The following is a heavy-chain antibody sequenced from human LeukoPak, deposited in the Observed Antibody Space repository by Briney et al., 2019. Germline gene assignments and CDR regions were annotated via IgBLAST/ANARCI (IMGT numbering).Heavy chain of an antibody. D-gene: IGHD4-17*01. J-gene: IGHJ2*01. CDR3: ASASLKVTTTYWYFDL. CDR1: GGSISSSNW. Sequence: SETLSLTCAVSGGSISSSNWWSWVRQPPGKGLEWIGEIYHSGSTNYNPSLKSRVTISVDKPKNQFSLKLSSVTAADTAVYYCASASLKVTTTYWYFDLWGRGTLVTVSS. V-gene: IGHV4-4*02. CDR2: IYHSGST.